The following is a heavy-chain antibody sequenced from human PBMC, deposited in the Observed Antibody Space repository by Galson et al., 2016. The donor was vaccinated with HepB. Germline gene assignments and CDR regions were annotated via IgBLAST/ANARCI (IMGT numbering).Heavy chain of an antibody. J-gene: IGHJ4*02. V-gene: IGHV3-7*01. Sequence: SLRLSCAASGFTFSNYWMSWVRQAPGKGPEWVANIKEDGDEIYYADSVKGRFTISRDNAQNSLYLQMNRLRAEDTALYYCVRDLDYWGQGTLVTVSS. CDR3: VRDLDY. CDR2: IKEDGDEI. CDR1: GFTFSNYW.